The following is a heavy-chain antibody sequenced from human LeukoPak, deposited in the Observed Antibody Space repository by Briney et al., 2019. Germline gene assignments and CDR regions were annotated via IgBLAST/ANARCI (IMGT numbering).Heavy chain of an antibody. Sequence: SETLSLTCTVSGYSISSGYFWGWIRQPPGKGLEWIGSIYHSGSTSYNPSLKSRLTISVDTSKNQFSLKLNFVTAADTAVYYCARHKYSSGWPPEGAFDIWGQGTMVTVSS. J-gene: IGHJ3*02. V-gene: IGHV4-38-2*02. CDR2: IYHSGST. CDR1: GYSISSGYF. D-gene: IGHD6-19*01. CDR3: ARHKYSSGWPPEGAFDI.